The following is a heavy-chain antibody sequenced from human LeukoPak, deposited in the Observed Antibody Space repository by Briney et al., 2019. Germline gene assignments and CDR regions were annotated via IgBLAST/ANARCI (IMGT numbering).Heavy chain of an antibody. D-gene: IGHD1-7*01. CDR1: GGSISSSNW. CDR3: ARLGITGTTPYYFDY. CDR2: IYHSGST. Sequence: SETLSLTCAVSGGSISSSNWWSWVRQPPGQGLEWIGEIYHSGSTNYNPSLKSRVTISVDKSKNQFSLKLSSVTAAVTAVYYCARLGITGTTPYYFDYWGQGTLVTVSS. J-gene: IGHJ4*02. V-gene: IGHV4-4*02.